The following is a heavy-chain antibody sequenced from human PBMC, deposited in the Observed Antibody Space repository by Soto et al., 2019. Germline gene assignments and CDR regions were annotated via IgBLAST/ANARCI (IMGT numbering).Heavy chain of an antibody. CDR2: IQHDGREK. CDR1: GLAFISYW. D-gene: IGHD5-18*01. Sequence: WGPVRLSSTASGLAFISYWIILLRPSLCTRLEWVANIQHDGREKYYVDSVKGRFPISRDNAKNSLYLQMNSRRGEDTAVYYCVRVDTAMATTIDYYYYDMDVWGPGATVT. V-gene: IGHV3-7*04. J-gene: IGHJ6*02. CDR3: VRVDTAMATTIDYYYYDMDV.